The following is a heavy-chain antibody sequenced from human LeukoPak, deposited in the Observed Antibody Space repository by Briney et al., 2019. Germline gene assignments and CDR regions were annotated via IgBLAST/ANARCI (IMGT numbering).Heavy chain of an antibody. J-gene: IGHJ4*02. V-gene: IGHV1-69*04. CDR1: GYTFTSYD. D-gene: IGHD6-13*01. CDR2: IIPILGIA. CDR3: AREEYSSSPYYFDY. Sequence: GASVKVSCKASGYTFTSYDINWVRQAPGQGLEWMGRIIPILGIANYAQKFQGRVTITADKSTSTAYMELSSLRSEDTAVYYCAREEYSSSPYYFDYWGQGTLVTVSS.